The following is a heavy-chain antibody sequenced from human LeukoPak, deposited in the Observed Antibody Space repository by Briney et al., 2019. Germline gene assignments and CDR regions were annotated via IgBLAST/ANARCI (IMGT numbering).Heavy chain of an antibody. D-gene: IGHD5-24*01. CDR1: GYTFTGYY. Sequence: ASVTVSCKASGYTFTGYYMHWVRQAPGQGLEWMGWINPNSGGTNYAQKFQGWVTITRDTSISTAYMELSRLRSDDTAVYYCARAPRWLQAPFDYWGQGTLVTVSS. CDR3: ARAPRWLQAPFDY. J-gene: IGHJ4*02. CDR2: INPNSGGT. V-gene: IGHV1-2*04.